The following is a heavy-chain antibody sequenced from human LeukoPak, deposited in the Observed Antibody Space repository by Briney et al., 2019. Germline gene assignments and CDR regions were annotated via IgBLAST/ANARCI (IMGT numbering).Heavy chain of an antibody. CDR1: GFTFSSYA. V-gene: IGHV3-23*01. D-gene: IGHD3-10*01. J-gene: IGHJ4*02. Sequence: AGGSLRLSCAASGFTFSSYAMSWVRQARGKGLEWVSAISGSGGSTYYADSVKGRFTISRDNSKNTLYLQMNSLRAEDTAVYYCAKARTRVRGVVFDYWGQGTLVTVSS. CDR2: ISGSGGST. CDR3: AKARTRVRGVVFDY.